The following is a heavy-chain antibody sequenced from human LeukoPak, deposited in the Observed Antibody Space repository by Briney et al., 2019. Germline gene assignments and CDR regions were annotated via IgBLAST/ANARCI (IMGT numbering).Heavy chain of an antibody. J-gene: IGHJ4*02. CDR3: ARVRGLGVITPYLDY. CDR1: GGSISSDH. D-gene: IGHD3-16*02. Sequence: KPSETLSLTCTVTGGSISSDHWSWIRQPPGKGLESIGCISYRGSTKYNPSLKSRVTISVDTSKNHFSLKLSSVTAADTAVYYCARVRGLGVITPYLDYWGQGTLVTVSS. CDR2: ISYRGST. V-gene: IGHV4-59*08.